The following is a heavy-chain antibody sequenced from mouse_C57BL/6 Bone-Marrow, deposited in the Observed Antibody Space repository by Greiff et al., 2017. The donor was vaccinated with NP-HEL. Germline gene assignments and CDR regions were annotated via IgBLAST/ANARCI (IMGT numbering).Heavy chain of an antibody. CDR3: ARIYYYGSMYFDY. D-gene: IGHD1-1*01. CDR1: GYTFTDYY. V-gene: IGHV1-26*01. CDR2: INPNNGGT. Sequence: VQLQQSGPELVKPGASVKISCKASGYTFTDYYMNWVKQSHGKSLEWIGDINPNNGGTSYNQKFKGKATVTVDKSSSTAYMELRSLTSEDSAVYYCARIYYYGSMYFDYWGQGTTLTVSS. J-gene: IGHJ2*01.